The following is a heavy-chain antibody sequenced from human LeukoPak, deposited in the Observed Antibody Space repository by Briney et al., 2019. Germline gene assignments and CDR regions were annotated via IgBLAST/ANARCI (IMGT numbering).Heavy chain of an antibody. CDR3: AKTYDSSTPLDY. CDR2: IRYDGSNK. Sequence: GGSLRLSCAASGFTFSSYGMRWVRQAPGKGLEWVAFIRYDGSNKYYADSVKGRFTISRDNSKNTLYLQMNSLRAEDTAVYYCAKTYDSSTPLDYWGQGTLVTVSS. J-gene: IGHJ4*02. V-gene: IGHV3-30*02. D-gene: IGHD3-22*01. CDR1: GFTFSSYG.